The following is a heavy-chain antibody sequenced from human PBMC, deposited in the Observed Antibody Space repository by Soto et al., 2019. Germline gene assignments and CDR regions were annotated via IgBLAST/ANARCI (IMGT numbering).Heavy chain of an antibody. CDR2: IYYSGST. CDR1: GGSISSYY. V-gene: IGHV4-59*01. J-gene: IGHJ4*02. Sequence: QVQLQESGPGLVKPSETLSLTCTVSGGSISSYYWSWIRQPPGKGLEWIGYIYYSGSTNYNPSLKSRVTISVDTSKNQFSLKLSSVTAADTAVYYCARDRSLIYWGQGTLVTVSS. CDR3: ARDRSLIY.